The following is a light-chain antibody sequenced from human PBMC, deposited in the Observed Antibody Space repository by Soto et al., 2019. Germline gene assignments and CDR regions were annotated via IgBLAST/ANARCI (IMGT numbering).Light chain of an antibody. Sequence: GLKPSPGTLSLTPGERAPLSCRASQSVRSSYLAWYQQKPGQAPRLLIYGASSRATGIPDRFSGSGSGTDFTLTISRLEPEDSAVYYCQQYGSSPPITFGQARRLAI. V-gene: IGKV3-20*01. CDR3: QQYGSSPPIT. J-gene: IGKJ5*01. CDR2: GAS. CDR1: QSVRSSY.